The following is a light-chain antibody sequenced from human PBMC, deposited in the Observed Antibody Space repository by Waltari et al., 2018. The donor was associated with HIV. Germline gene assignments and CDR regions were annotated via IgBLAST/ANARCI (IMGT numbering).Light chain of an antibody. J-gene: IGLJ2*01. Sequence: SYDLTQSPSVSVSPGQTASITCSGDNLGNKFTSRYQHRPGPPPVLLIYDDSKRPSKIPERFSDCKSGNTATLTIRGDEAMDEAGYYCQAWDRGTAVFGGGTKLTVL. CDR2: DDS. V-gene: IGLV3-1*01. CDR3: QAWDRGTAV. CDR1: NLGNKF.